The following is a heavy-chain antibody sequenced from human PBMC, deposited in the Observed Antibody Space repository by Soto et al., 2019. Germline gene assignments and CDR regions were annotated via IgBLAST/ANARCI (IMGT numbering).Heavy chain of an antibody. J-gene: IGHJ3*02. CDR1: GYTFTTYY. V-gene: IGHV1-46*03. D-gene: IGHD1-1*01. CDR2: IDPSGGST. Sequence: QVQLVQSGADVKKPGASVEVSCKASGYTFTTYYIHWVRQAPGQGFEWMGIIDPSGGSTSYAQKFQGRVTMTRDTSTSTVYMELSRLRSEDTAVYYCARGRPYNRYGDDAFDIWGQGTMVTVSS. CDR3: ARGRPYNRYGDDAFDI.